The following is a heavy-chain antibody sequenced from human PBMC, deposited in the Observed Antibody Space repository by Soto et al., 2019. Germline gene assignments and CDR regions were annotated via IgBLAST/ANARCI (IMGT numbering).Heavy chain of an antibody. CDR2: ISGSGGRI. CDR3: AKGLALYYDYGMDV. CDR1: GFTFSSYA. V-gene: IGHV3-23*01. Sequence: GGSLRLSCAASGFTFSSYAMTWVRQAPGKGLEWVAAISGSGGRINYADSVKGRFTISRDNSKNTLYLQTNSLRAEDTAVYYCAKGLALYYDYGMDVWGQGTTVTVSS. J-gene: IGHJ6*02.